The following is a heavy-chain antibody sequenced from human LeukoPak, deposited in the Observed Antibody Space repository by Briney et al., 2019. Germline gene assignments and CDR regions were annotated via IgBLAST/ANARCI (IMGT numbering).Heavy chain of an antibody. V-gene: IGHV4-39*07. J-gene: IGHJ5*02. D-gene: IGHD6-19*01. Sequence: SETLSLTCTVSGGSISSSSYYWGWIRQPPGKGLEWIGSIYYSGSTYYNPSLKSRVTISVDTSKNQFSLKLSSVTAADTAVYYCARDRGYSSGWYITPNWFDPWGQGTLVTVSS. CDR1: GGSISSSSYY. CDR2: IYYSGST. CDR3: ARDRGYSSGWYITPNWFDP.